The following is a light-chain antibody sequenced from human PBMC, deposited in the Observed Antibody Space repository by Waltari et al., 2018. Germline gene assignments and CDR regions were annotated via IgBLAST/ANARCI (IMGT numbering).Light chain of an antibody. V-gene: IGKV3-20*01. CDR3: QQYGSSVLYT. J-gene: IGKJ2*01. CDR1: QSQTKRY. CDR2: GAS. Sequence: VLTQSPDTVSLSPGETATLSCRASQSQTKRYLAWYQQKAGQAPRLLIYGASSRAAGIPYRFSGSGSGTDFTLTISRLEPEDSAVYYCQQYGSSVLYTFGQGNKMEIK.